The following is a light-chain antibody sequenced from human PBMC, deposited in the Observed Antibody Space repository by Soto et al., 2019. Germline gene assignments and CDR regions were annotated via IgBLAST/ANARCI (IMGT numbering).Light chain of an antibody. J-gene: IGLJ3*02. V-gene: IGLV2-23*01. CDR1: SSDAGNYNF. Sequence: QSALTQPASVSGSPGQSITISCTGTSSDAGNYNFVSWYQQHPGKAPKVIIYEDSTRPSGVSNRISGSKSGNTASLTISGLQAEDEADYYCCSYAGSSTSWVFGGGTKLPAL. CDR3: CSYAGSSTSWV. CDR2: EDS.